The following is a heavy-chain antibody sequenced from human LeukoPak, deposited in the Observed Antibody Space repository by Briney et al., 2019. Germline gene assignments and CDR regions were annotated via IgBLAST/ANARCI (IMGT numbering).Heavy chain of an antibody. Sequence: ASVKVSCKVSGYTLTELSMHWVRQAPGKGLEWMGGFDPEDGETIYAQKFQGRVTMTEDTSTDTAYMELSSLRSEDTAAYYCAKFTRGKVVGAFDIWGQGTMVTVSS. V-gene: IGHV1-24*01. CDR2: FDPEDGET. CDR3: AKFTRGKVVGAFDI. CDR1: GYTLTELS. J-gene: IGHJ3*02. D-gene: IGHD2-21*01.